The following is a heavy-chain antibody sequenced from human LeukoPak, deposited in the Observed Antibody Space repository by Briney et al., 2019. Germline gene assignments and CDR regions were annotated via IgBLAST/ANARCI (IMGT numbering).Heavy chain of an antibody. CDR2: IYFTGTT. CDR3: VNGGSYLTK. J-gene: IGHJ4*02. Sequence: SETLSLTCTVSGGSISSYWSWFRQSPGKGLEWIGYIYFTGTTNYNPSLKSRLTISIDTSRNQFSLKLSSATAADTAIYYCVNGGSYLTKWGQGTQVTVSS. V-gene: IGHV4-59*12. D-gene: IGHD3-10*01. CDR1: GGSISSY.